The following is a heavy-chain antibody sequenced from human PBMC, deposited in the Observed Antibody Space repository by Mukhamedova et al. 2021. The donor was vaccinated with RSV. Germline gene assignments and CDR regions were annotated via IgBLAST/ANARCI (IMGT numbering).Heavy chain of an antibody. D-gene: IGHD6-25*01. CDR3: ASNRLGYSSAGGFDY. V-gene: IGHV1-46*01. Sequence: QAPGQGLEWMGLINPSAGGTTYAEKFQGRVTMTTDTSSSTVYMALNSLRSEDTAVYYCASNRLGYSSAGGFDYWGQGTLVTVSS. J-gene: IGHJ4*02. CDR2: INPSAGGT.